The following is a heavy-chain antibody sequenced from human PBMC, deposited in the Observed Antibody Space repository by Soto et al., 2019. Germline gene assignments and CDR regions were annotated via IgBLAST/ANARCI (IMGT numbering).Heavy chain of an antibody. CDR2: ISAYNGNT. CDR3: ARSRIGYYYYGMDV. J-gene: IGHJ6*02. Sequence: ASVKVSWKASGYTFTSYGISWVRQAPGQGLEWMGWISAYNGNTNYAQKLQGRVTMTTDTSTSTAYMELRSLRSDDTAVYYCARSRIGYYYYGMDVWGQGTTVTVSS. D-gene: IGHD2-15*01. CDR1: GYTFTSYG. V-gene: IGHV1-18*01.